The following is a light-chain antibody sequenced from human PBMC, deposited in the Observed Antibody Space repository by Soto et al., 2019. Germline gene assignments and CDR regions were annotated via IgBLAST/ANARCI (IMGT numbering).Light chain of an antibody. J-gene: IGLJ1*01. CDR2: EVS. CDR1: SSDVGTYNY. CDR3: SSYTSTGSLV. Sequence: QSALTQPASVSGSPGQSITISCTGTSSDVGTYNYVSWYQQHPGQAPKLIIYEVSNRPSGFSSRFSGSKSGNTASLTISGLQTEYEADYYCSSYTSTGSLVFGTGTKVTVL. V-gene: IGLV2-14*01.